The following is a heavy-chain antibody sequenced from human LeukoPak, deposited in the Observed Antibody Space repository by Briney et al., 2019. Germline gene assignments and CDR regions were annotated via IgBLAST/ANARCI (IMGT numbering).Heavy chain of an antibody. CDR2: ISGSGDST. J-gene: IGHJ4*02. CDR1: GFTFSSYA. V-gene: IGHV3-23*01. Sequence: PGGSLGLSCAASGFTFSSYAMSWVRQAPGKGLEWVSAISGSGDSTYHADSVKGRFTISRDNSKNTLYLQMNSLRAEDTAVYYCAKDRRSNGDWGQGTLVTVSS. CDR3: AKDRRSNGD. D-gene: IGHD4-17*01.